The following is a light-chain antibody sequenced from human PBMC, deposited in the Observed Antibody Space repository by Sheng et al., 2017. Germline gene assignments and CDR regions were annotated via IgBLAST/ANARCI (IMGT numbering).Light chain of an antibody. J-gene: IGKJ1*01. CDR2: AAS. V-gene: IGKV1-39*01. Sequence: DIQMTQSPSSLSASIGDSVTITCRASQAVSTYVNWYQQKPGKAPKLLVSAASSLQSGVPSRFSGSGSGTDFTLTISSLQAEDLGTYYCQQSYSSPRTFGQGTTVEIK. CDR3: QQSYSSPRT. CDR1: QAVSTY.